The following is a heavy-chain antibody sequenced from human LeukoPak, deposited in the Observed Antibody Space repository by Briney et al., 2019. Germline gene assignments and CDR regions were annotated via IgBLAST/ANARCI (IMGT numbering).Heavy chain of an antibody. CDR1: GFTFSDYY. CDR2: ISGSTTYT. CDR3: ARLGLIAAAGTPDY. Sequence: GESLRLSCAASGFTFSDYYMSWIRQAPGKGLEWVSYISGSTTYTTYADSVKGRFTISRDNAKNSLYLQMNSLRGEDTAVYYCARLGLIAAAGTPDYWGQGTLVTVSS. D-gene: IGHD6-13*01. V-gene: IGHV3-11*06. J-gene: IGHJ4*02.